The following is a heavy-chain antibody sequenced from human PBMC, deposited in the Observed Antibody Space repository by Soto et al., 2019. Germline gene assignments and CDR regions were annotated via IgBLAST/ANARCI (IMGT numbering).Heavy chain of an antibody. J-gene: IGHJ4*02. CDR2: IKQDGSEK. CDR1: GFTFSSYW. CDR3: ARYTPGYCTNGVCSVFDY. Sequence: GGALRLSCAASGFTFSSYWMSWVRQAPGRGLEWVANIKQDGSEKYYVDSVKGRFTISRDNAKNSLYLQMNSLRAEDTAVYYWARYTPGYCTNGVCSVFDYWGQGTLVPVSS. V-gene: IGHV3-7*05. D-gene: IGHD2-8*01.